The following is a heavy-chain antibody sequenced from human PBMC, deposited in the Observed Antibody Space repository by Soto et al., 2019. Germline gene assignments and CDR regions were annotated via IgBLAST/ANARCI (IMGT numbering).Heavy chain of an antibody. D-gene: IGHD3-10*01. Sequence: RLSFSTSGFTLRSHALPWVRQAPGKGLEYVLAICSNGGSTYYADSVKGRFTISRDNSKNTLYLQMSSLRAEDTAVYYCVKDTYYYGSGSLEIEAFDIWGQGTMVTVSS. CDR2: ICSNGGST. CDR3: VKDTYYYGSGSLEIEAFDI. CDR1: GFTLRSHA. V-gene: IGHV3-64D*08. J-gene: IGHJ3*02.